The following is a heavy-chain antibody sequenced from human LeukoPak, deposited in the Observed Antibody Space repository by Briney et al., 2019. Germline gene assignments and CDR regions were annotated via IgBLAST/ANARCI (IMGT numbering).Heavy chain of an antibody. V-gene: IGHV3-64*01. Sequence: PGGSLRLSCAASGFTFSSYAMHWVRQAPGKGLEYVSAISSNGGSTYYANSVKGRFTISRDNSKNTLYLQMGSLRAEDMAVYYCARRPYYYYYMDVWGKGTRSPSP. J-gene: IGHJ6*03. CDR2: ISSNGGST. CDR3: ARRPYYYYYMDV. CDR1: GFTFSSYA.